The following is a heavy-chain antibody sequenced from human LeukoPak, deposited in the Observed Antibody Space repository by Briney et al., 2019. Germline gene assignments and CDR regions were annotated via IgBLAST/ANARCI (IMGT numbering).Heavy chain of an antibody. CDR3: SKEDSGYCGGDCSFDY. D-gene: IGHD2-21*02. Sequence: PGGSLRLSCAASGFTFSSYGMHWVRQAPGKGLEWVAFIRYDGSNKYYADSVKGRFTISRDNSKNTLYLQMNSLRAEDTAVYYCSKEDSGYCGGDCSFDYWGQGTQVTVSS. V-gene: IGHV3-30*02. CDR2: IRYDGSNK. CDR1: GFTFSSYG. J-gene: IGHJ4*02.